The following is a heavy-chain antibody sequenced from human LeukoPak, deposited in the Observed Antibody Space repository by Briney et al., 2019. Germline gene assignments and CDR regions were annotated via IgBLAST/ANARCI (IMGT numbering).Heavy chain of an antibody. CDR3: ATKCYFDS. CDR1: GFTVISNY. V-gene: IGHV3-53*01. Sequence: GSLRLSCAASGFTVISNYMSWVRQAPGKGLEWVSVIYSGGTTYYADSVKGRFTISRDNSRNTVYLQMNSLRAEDTAVYYCATKCYFDSWGQGTLVTVSS. J-gene: IGHJ4*02. CDR2: IYSGGTT.